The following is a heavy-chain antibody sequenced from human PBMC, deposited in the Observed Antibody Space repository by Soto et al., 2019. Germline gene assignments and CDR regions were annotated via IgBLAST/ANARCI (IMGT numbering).Heavy chain of an antibody. Sequence: GGSLRLSCAASGFTFSSYAMSWVRQAPGKGLEWVSAISGSGGSTYYADSVKGRFTISRDNSKNTLYLQMNSLRAEDTAVYYCAKDRQSRGSSSWFAEYFQHWGQGTLVTVSS. CDR2: ISGSGGST. V-gene: IGHV3-23*01. CDR3: AKDRQSRGSSSWFAEYFQH. CDR1: GFTFSSYA. D-gene: IGHD6-13*01. J-gene: IGHJ1*01.